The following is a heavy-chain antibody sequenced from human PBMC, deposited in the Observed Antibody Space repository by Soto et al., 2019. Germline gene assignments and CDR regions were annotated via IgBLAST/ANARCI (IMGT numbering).Heavy chain of an antibody. D-gene: IGHD2-2*01. J-gene: IGHJ5*02. Sequence: ASVKVSCKASGYTFTNFGVTWVRRAPGQGLEWMGWISAYTDTPNYAQKFQGRVTMTIDTSTSTAYMDLRSLTSDDTAVYYCARVIPGVEDWFDPCGQGPPVTVYS. CDR2: ISAYTDTP. CDR1: GYTFTNFG. V-gene: IGHV1-18*01. CDR3: ARVIPGVEDWFDP.